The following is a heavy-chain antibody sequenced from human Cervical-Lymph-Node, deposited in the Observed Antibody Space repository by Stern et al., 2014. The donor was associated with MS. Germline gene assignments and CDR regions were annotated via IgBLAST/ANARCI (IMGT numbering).Heavy chain of an antibody. CDR1: GFTFTSSA. V-gene: IGHV1-58*01. CDR3: AADGVVGATGY. Sequence: QLEESGPEVKKPGTSVKVSCKASGFTFTSSAVQWVRQARGQRLEWIGWIVVGSGNTNYAQKFQERVTITRDMSTSTAYMELSSLRSEDTAVYYCAADGVVGATGYWGQGTLVTVSS. CDR2: IVVGSGNT. J-gene: IGHJ4*02. D-gene: IGHD1-26*01.